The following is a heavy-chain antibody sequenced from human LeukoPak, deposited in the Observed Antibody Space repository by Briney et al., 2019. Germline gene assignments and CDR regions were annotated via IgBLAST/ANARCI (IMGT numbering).Heavy chain of an antibody. Sequence: SGGSLRLSCAASGFTFSRNDMSWVRQVPGKGLEWGSAIEGSNDNTHYADSVKGRFTVSRDISKNTLYLQMNSLRAEDTALYYCAKDLLRWSFDYWGQGTLVTVSS. CDR2: IEGSNDNT. J-gene: IGHJ4*02. CDR1: GFTFSRND. CDR3: AKDLLRWSFDY. V-gene: IGHV3-23*01. D-gene: IGHD2-15*01.